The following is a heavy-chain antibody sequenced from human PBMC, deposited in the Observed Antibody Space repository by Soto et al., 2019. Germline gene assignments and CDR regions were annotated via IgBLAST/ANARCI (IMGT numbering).Heavy chain of an antibody. CDR1: GGSLTNYF. J-gene: IGHJ3*01. Sequence: QVQLQESGPGLVEPSETLSLTCTVSGGSLTNYFWTWIRQSPGKGLEWIAYIRYSGKTDYNPSLMSRVTISLDTPKNQFSLKLTSVTAADTAMYYCARFQYTVVTPFDLWGQGTMVIVSS. CDR2: IRYSGKT. D-gene: IGHD2-21*02. V-gene: IGHV4-59*01. CDR3: ARFQYTVVTPFDL.